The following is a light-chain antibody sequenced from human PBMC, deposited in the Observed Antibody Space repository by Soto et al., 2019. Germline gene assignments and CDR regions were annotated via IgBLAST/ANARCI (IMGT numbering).Light chain of an antibody. V-gene: IGLV2-23*02. Sequence: QSALTQPASVSGSPGQSIAISCTGTSSDIGTYNLVSWYQQHPGKVPKLMISEVNQRPSGVSNRFSGSKSGNTASLTISGLQTEDEADYYCCSFAGSGTGVFGTGTKVTVL. CDR1: SSDIGTYNL. CDR2: EVN. CDR3: CSFAGSGTGV. J-gene: IGLJ1*01.